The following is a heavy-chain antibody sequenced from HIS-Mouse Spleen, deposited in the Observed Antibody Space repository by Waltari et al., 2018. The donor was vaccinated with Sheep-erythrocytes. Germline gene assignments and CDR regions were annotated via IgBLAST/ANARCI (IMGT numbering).Heavy chain of an antibody. J-gene: IGHJ3*02. CDR3: ARDSTSDAFDI. Sequence: AASGFTFSSYSMNWVRQAPGKGLEWVSSISSSSSYIYYADSVKGRFTISRDNATNSLYLQMNSLRAEDTAVYYCARDSTSDAFDIWGQGTMVTVSS. D-gene: IGHD6-6*01. CDR2: ISSSSSYI. V-gene: IGHV3-21*01. CDR1: GFTFSSYS.